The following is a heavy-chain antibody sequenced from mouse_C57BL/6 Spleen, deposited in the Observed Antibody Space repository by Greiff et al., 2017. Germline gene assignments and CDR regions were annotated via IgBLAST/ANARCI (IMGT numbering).Heavy chain of an antibody. CDR3: ARLQAPSTMVTTGAMDY. D-gene: IGHD2-2*01. J-gene: IGHJ4*01. Sequence: EVKLMESGGDLVKPGGSLKLSCAASGFTFSSYGMSWVRQTPDKRLEWVATISSGGSYTYYPDSVKGRFTISRDNAKNTLYLQMSSLKSEDTAMYYCARLQAPSTMVTTGAMDYWGQGTSVTVSS. CDR2: ISSGGSYT. V-gene: IGHV5-6*01. CDR1: GFTFSSYG.